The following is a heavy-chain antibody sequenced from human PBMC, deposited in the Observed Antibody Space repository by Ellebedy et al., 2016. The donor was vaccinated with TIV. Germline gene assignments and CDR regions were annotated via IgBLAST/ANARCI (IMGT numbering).Heavy chain of an antibody. CDR2: ISSGGSNI. J-gene: IGHJ4*02. Sequence: GESLKISCAASGFIFSTYNMNWVRQAPGKGLEWVSSISSGGSNIHYADSVRGRFTISRDNAKNALYLQMDSLRDEDTAVYYCARERYSGSDSWVRRFDYWGQGTLVSVSS. D-gene: IGHD5-12*01. CDR3: ARERYSGSDSWVRRFDY. V-gene: IGHV3-21*01. CDR1: GFIFSTYN.